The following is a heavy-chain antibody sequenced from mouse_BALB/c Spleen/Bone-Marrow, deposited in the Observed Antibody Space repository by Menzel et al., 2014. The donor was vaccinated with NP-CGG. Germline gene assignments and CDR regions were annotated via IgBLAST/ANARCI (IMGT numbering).Heavy chain of an antibody. CDR2: IYPGDGDT. CDR3: ARGGISVDY. Sequence: VQLQESGAELVRPGSSVKISCKASGYAFSVYWMNWVKQRPGQGLEWIGQIYPGDGDTNYNGKFKGRATLTADKSSNTAYMQLSSLTSEDSAVYFCARGGISVDYWGKGTTLTVSS. V-gene: IGHV1-80*01. J-gene: IGHJ2*01. CDR1: GYAFSVYW.